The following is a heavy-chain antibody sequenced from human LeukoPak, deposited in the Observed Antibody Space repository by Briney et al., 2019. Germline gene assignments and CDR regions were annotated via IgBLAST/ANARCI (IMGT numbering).Heavy chain of an antibody. V-gene: IGHV4-61*02. Sequence: SETLSLTCPVSGRSISRARYYWSWIRQPAGKGLEWIGRIYTSGSTNYNPSLKSRVTISVDTSKNQFSLKLSSVTAADTDVHYCARASKDYYDSSGYIGYWGQGTLVTVSS. J-gene: IGHJ4*02. CDR2: IYTSGST. CDR1: GRSISRARYY. CDR3: ARASKDYYDSSGYIGY. D-gene: IGHD3-22*01.